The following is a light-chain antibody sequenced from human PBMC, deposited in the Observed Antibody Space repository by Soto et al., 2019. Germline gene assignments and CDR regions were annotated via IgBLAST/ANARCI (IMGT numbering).Light chain of an antibody. J-gene: IGKJ5*01. CDR1: QGISSY. CDR2: HAS. Sequence: AIRMTQSPSSLSASTGDRVTITCRASQGISSYLAWYQHKPGTAPKLLIYHASTLESGVPSRLSGSGSGTEFTLTISSLQPEDFATYYCQQSYSTLMITFGQGTRLAI. CDR3: QQSYSTLMIT. V-gene: IGKV1-8*01.